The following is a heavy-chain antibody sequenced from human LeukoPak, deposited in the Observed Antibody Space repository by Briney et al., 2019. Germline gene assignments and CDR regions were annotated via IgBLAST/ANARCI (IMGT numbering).Heavy chain of an antibody. V-gene: IGHV1-46*01. J-gene: IGHJ4*02. CDR3: ARSPNSPYYYYGSGSYDY. D-gene: IGHD3-10*01. Sequence: ASVKVSCKAFGYTFTSNYMHWVRQAPGQGPEWMGVISPSGGSTTYAQKFQGRVTMTRDTSTSTVYMELSSLRSEDTAVYYCARSPNSPYYYYGSGSYDYWGQGTLVTVSS. CDR2: ISPSGGST. CDR1: GYTFTSNY.